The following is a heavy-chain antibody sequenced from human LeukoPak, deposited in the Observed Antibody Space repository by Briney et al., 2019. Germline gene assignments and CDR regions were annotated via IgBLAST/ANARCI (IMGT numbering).Heavy chain of an antibody. V-gene: IGHV3-74*01. J-gene: IGHJ4*02. Sequence: GGSLRLSCVASGFTFSSYWMHWVRQVPGKGLVWVSRIKSDGSSTSYADLVKGRFTMSRDNAKNTLYLQMNSLRAEDTAVYYCARESRTDYYGDYWGQGTLVTVSS. CDR1: GFTFSSYW. CDR3: ARESRTDYYGDY. D-gene: IGHD3-10*01. CDR2: IKSDGSST.